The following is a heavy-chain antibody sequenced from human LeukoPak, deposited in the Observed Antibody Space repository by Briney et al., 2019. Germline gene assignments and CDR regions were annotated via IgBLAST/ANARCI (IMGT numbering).Heavy chain of an antibody. CDR2: IYYSGST. CDR3: AREPGGARYSGYDPFDY. V-gene: IGHV4-39*07. CDR1: GGSISTYY. J-gene: IGHJ4*02. D-gene: IGHD5-12*01. Sequence: SETLSLTCTVSGGSISTYYWSWIRQPPGKGLEWIGSIYYSGSTYYNPSLKSRVTISVDTSKNQFSLKLSSVAAADTAVYYCAREPGGARYSGYDPFDYWGQGTLVTVSS.